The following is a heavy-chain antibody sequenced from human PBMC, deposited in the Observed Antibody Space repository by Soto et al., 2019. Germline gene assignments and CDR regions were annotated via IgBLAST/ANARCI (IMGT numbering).Heavy chain of an antibody. CDR2: ISAGGRSI. Sequence: GGSLRLSCAASGFTFTSYTMNWVRQAPGKGLEWVSSISAGGRSIYYADSLKGRSTVSRDKAKNSLYLQMNSLRADYTVVYYPPRSTPGNPFDIWGQGTMVTVSS. CDR3: PRSTPGNPFDI. CDR1: GFTFTSYT. D-gene: IGHD3-10*01. V-gene: IGHV3-21*01. J-gene: IGHJ3*02.